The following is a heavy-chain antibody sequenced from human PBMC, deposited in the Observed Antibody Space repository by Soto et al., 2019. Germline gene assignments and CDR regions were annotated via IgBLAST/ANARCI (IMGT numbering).Heavy chain of an antibody. V-gene: IGHV3-23*01. J-gene: IGHJ4*02. D-gene: IGHD6-13*01. CDR2: VSASGGTT. CDR1: GFTFSDYA. CDR3: AKDRTSWHTGGFDN. Sequence: EVQLLESGGGVVQPGGSLRLSCVASGFTFSDYAMSWVRQAPGKGLEWVSAVSASGGTTYYANSVKGRFTVSRDNSRNTFYLQISSLRVEDAAIYYWAKDRTSWHTGGFDNWGQGTLVTGS.